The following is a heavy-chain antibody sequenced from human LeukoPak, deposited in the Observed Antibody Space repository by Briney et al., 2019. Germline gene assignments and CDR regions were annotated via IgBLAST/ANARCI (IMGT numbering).Heavy chain of an antibody. CDR3: TRDGGSFCDFDY. V-gene: IGHV3-64*02. CDR1: GFSFRNYA. CDR2: INTDGRIT. D-gene: IGHD1-26*01. J-gene: IGHJ4*02. Sequence: GGSLRLSCVASGFSFRNYAIHWVRQAPGKGLEYVSVINTDGRITYYAGSVKGRFTISRDNSKNTVYLQMGSLRGEDMAVYYCTRDGGSFCDFDYWGQGALVTVSS.